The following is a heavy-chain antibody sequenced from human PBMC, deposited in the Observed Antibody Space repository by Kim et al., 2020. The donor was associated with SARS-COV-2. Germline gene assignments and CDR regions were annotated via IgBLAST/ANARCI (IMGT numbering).Heavy chain of an antibody. V-gene: IGHV1-69*13. CDR3: ARRMGYYPHNWFDP. J-gene: IGHJ5*02. D-gene: IGHD2-21*01. Sequence: SVKVSCKASGGTFSSYAISWVRQAPGQGLEWMGGIIPIFGTANYAQKFQGRVTITADESTSTAYMELSSLRSEDTAVYYCARRMGYYPHNWFDPWGQGTLVTVSS. CDR2: IIPIFGTA. CDR1: GGTFSSYA.